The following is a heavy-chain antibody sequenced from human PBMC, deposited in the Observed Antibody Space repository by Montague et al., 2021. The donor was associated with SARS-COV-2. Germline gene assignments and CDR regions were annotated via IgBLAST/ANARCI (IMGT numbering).Heavy chain of an antibody. D-gene: IGHD6-13*01. CDR2: ISISDGNT. CDR3: AKDRQLVGDDAFDI. J-gene: IGHJ3*02. CDR1: GFTFSSYA. V-gene: IGHV3-23*01. Sequence: SLRLSCAASGFTFSSYAMSWVRQPPGKGLEWVSTISISDGNTYYADSVKGRFTISRDKSKNTLYLQMNSLRAEDTAVYYCAKDRQLVGDDAFDIWGQGTMVTVSS.